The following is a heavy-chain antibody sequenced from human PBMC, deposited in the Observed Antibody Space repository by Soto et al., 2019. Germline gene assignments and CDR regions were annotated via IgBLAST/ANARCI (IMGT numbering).Heavy chain of an antibody. V-gene: IGHV4-4*02. CDR2: VHISGHS. CDR3: ARVRQGCSANTCYFAP. CDR1: CGSVRAPDW. D-gene: IGHD2-15*01. J-gene: IGHJ5*01. Sequence: SETLSLTCTLSCGSVRAPDWWNWVRQSPDKGLEWIAEVHISGHSNYNPSLRSRVSVSRDSSKNQFYLNLNSVTAPDPAIYYWARVRQGCSANTCYFAPGAQGTQFTVSS.